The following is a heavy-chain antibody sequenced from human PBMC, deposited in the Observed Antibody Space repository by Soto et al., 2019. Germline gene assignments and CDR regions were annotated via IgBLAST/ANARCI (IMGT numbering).Heavy chain of an antibody. V-gene: IGHV5-10-1*01. J-gene: IGHJ6*02. CDR2: IDPSDFYT. Sequence: GESLKISCKASEYSFSNYWISWVRQMPGKGLEWMGRIDPSDFYTNYSPSFEGQIIITADKSNSTAYLQWSSLKASDTAMYYCARPYGGDGNSSGMDVWGQGPTVPVSS. CDR1: EYSFSNYW. CDR3: ARPYGGDGNSSGMDV. D-gene: IGHD2-21*02.